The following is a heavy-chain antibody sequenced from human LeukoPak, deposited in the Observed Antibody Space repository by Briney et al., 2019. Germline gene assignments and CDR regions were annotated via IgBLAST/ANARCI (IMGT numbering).Heavy chain of an antibody. V-gene: IGHV4-39*01. CDR2: INYTGRT. CDR3: ARLGYCNGGSCSFPLDS. CDR1: RGSISSSSYC. Sequence: SETLSLTCTVSRGSISSSSYCWVWVRQRPGVEPAWTVTINYTGRTYYSPSLKSRVTMSVDTSKTQFSLRLRSVAAADMAVYYRARLGYCNGGSCSFPLDSWGQGTLVIVSS. D-gene: IGHD2-15*01. J-gene: IGHJ4*02.